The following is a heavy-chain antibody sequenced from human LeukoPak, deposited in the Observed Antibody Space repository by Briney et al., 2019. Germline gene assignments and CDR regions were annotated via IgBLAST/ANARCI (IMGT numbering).Heavy chain of an antibody. Sequence: ASVKVSCKASGGTFSSYAISWVRQAPGQGLEWMGGIIPIFGTADYAQKFQGRVTITTDESTSTAYMELSSLRSEDTAVYYCARVMVDDDYGRNWDAFDIWGQGTMVTVSS. CDR1: GGTFSSYA. CDR3: ARVMVDDDYGRNWDAFDI. J-gene: IGHJ3*02. V-gene: IGHV1-69*05. D-gene: IGHD4-23*01. CDR2: IIPIFGTA.